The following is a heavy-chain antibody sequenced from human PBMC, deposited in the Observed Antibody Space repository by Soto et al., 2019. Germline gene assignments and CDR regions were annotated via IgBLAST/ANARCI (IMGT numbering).Heavy chain of an antibody. Sequence: GWSLRLSCVSSVITFASRDMSWVRQAPGEGLEWASTITDIGGDTKYAGSVRGLFTMSRDHSKKTLYLQMNSLRVEDSALYYCARGSADSYPGSRIFDFWGRGTLVTVSS. J-gene: IGHJ4*02. D-gene: IGHD3-10*01. CDR3: ARGSADSYPGSRIFDF. CDR1: VITFASRD. CDR2: ITDIGGDT. V-gene: IGHV3-23*01.